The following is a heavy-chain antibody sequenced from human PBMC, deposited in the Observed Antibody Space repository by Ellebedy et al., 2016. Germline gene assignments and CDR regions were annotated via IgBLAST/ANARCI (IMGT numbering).Heavy chain of an antibody. J-gene: IGHJ4*02. CDR3: ARDPGGFLGFDS. CDR1: GFIFKNHA. CDR2: ISGSAIST. D-gene: IGHD3-16*02. Sequence: GESLKISCAASGFIFKNHAMSWVRQAPGKGLEWVSTISGSAISTYYTDSVKGRFTISSDESKNTVFLQMNSLRAEDTATYYCARDPGGFLGFDSWGQGTVVTVSS. V-gene: IGHV3-23*01.